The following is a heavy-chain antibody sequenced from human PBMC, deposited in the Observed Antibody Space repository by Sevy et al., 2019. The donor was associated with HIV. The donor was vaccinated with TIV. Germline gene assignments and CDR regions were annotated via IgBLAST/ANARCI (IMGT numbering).Heavy chain of an antibody. V-gene: IGHV1-8*02. D-gene: IGHD3-3*01. CDR3: ASGGSGDAWKYGYYYYGMDV. Sequence: ASVKVSCKASGDTFSTYDINWVRQAPGQGLEWMGWMSPKSGSTGFAQKFQGRLTMTRDTSINTAYMELSSLRSEDTAVYYCASGGSGDAWKYGYYYYGMDVWGQGTTVTVSS. CDR1: GDTFSTYD. J-gene: IGHJ6*02. CDR2: MSPKSGST.